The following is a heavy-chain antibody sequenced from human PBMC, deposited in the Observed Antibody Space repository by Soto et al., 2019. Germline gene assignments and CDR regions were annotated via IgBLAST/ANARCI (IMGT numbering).Heavy chain of an antibody. Sequence: SETLSLTCAVSGYSISSGYYWGWLRQPPGKGLEWIGSIYHGGSTYYNPSLNSRVTLSIDMTNNHVSLILNSVTAADTAVYYCARGRVITIFGVVTMYYFDYWGQGTLVTVSS. CDR3: ARGRVITIFGVVTMYYFDY. CDR1: GYSISSGYY. CDR2: IYHGGST. J-gene: IGHJ4*02. V-gene: IGHV4-38-2*01. D-gene: IGHD3-3*01.